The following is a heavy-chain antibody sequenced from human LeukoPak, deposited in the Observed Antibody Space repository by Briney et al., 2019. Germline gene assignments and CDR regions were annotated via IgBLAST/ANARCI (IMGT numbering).Heavy chain of an antibody. CDR2: IWYDGSNK. CDR1: GFTFSSYG. J-gene: IGHJ4*02. Sequence: GGSLRLSCAASGFTFSSYGMHWVRQAPGKGLEWVAVIWYDGSNKYYADSVKGRFTISRDNPKNTLYLQMNSLRAEDTAVYYCARDRSGSFFDYWGQGTLVTVSS. CDR3: ARDRSGSFFDY. V-gene: IGHV3-33*01. D-gene: IGHD3-10*01.